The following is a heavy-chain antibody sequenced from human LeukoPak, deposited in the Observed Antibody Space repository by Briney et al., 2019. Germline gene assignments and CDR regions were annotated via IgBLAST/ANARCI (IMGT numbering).Heavy chain of an antibody. CDR3: AKGDDFWSGYSDY. Sequence: GGSLRISCAASGFTFSSYVMSWVRPPPGKGLEWVSAISGSGGSTYYADPVKGRFTISRDNSKNTLYLQMTSLRAEDTAVYYCAKGDDFWSGYSDYWGQGTLVTVPS. D-gene: IGHD3-3*01. J-gene: IGHJ4*02. V-gene: IGHV3-23*01. CDR2: ISGSGGST. CDR1: GFTFSSYV.